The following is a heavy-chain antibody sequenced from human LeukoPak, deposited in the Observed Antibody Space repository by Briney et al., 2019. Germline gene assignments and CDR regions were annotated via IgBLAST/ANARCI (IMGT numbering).Heavy chain of an antibody. CDR3: ASAELGYCSGGSCPRFDY. CDR2: IIPIFGTA. Sequence: SVNVSCKASGGTFSSYAISWVRQAPGQGLEWMGGIIPIFGTANYAQKFQGRVTITADKSTSTAYMELSSLRSEDTAVYYCASAELGYCSGGSCPRFDYWGQGTLVTVSS. D-gene: IGHD2-15*01. V-gene: IGHV1-69*06. CDR1: GGTFSSYA. J-gene: IGHJ4*02.